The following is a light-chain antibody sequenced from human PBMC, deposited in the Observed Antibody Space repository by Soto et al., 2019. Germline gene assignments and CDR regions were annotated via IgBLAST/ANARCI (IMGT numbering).Light chain of an antibody. V-gene: IGLV2-14*01. J-gene: IGLJ1*01. CDR3: AAWDDTLNGLYV. Sequence: QSALTQPASLSGSPGQSITISCTGTSSDIGAYDYVSWFQQHPGKAPKLMISEVNNRPSGVSNRFSGSKSGNTAYLTISGLQVEDEAEYYCAAWDDTLNGLYVFGTGTKVTVL. CDR1: SSDIGAYDY. CDR2: EVN.